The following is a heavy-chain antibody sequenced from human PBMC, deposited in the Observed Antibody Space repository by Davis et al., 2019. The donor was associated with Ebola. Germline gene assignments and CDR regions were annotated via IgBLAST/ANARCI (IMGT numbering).Heavy chain of an antibody. CDR1: GFTFSSYD. D-gene: IGHD2-2*01. V-gene: IGHV3-13*05. CDR2: IGTAGDP. Sequence: GESLKISCAASGFTFSSYDMHWVRQATGKGLEWVSAIGTAGDPYYPGSVKGRFTISRENAKNSLYLQMNSLRAGDTAVYYCARPLSPQQLTPDYYYGMDVWGQGTTVTISS. CDR3: ARPLSPQQLTPDYYYGMDV. J-gene: IGHJ6*02.